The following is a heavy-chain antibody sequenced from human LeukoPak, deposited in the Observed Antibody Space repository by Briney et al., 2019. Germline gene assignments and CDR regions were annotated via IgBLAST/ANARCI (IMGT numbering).Heavy chain of an antibody. CDR1: GFTFDYYA. CDR3: ARDKAAVGNDY. CDR2: INIYNTI. V-gene: IGHV3-69-1*01. D-gene: IGHD6-13*01. Sequence: GGSLRLSCVASGFTFDYYAMNWVRQAPGKGLEWVSYINIYNTIHYADSVKGRFTISRDNSKNTLYLQMGSLRPEDMAVYYCARDKAAVGNDYWGLGTLVTVSS. J-gene: IGHJ4*02.